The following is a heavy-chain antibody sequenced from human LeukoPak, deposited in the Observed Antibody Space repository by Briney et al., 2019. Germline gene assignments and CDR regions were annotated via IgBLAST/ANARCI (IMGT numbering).Heavy chain of an antibody. V-gene: IGHV5-51*01. Sequence: GESLKISCECSGCSSSTYWIVWVRQLPGKGLDWMGIIYPGDSDTRYNPSFQGQVTISVDKSISAAYLQWSSLKASETAMYYCASPEGHLLQRSPRMYWGPGPLVTVSS. J-gene: IGHJ4*02. CDR3: ASPEGHLLQRSPRMY. D-gene: IGHD3-10*01. CDR1: GCSSSTYW. CDR2: IYPGDSDT.